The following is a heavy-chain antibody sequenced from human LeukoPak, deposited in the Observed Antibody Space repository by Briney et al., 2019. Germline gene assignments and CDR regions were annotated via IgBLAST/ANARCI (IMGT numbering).Heavy chain of an antibody. CDR1: GFTFSSYS. CDR3: ARDTDDYVWGSYRPTP. CDR2: ISSSSSTI. J-gene: IGHJ5*02. Sequence: PGGSLRLSCAASGFTFSSYSMTWVRQAPGKGLEWVSYISSSSSTIYYADSVKGRFTISRDNAKNSLYLQMNSLRDEDTAVYYCARDTDDYVWGSYRPTPWGQGTLVTVSS. V-gene: IGHV3-48*02. D-gene: IGHD3-16*02.